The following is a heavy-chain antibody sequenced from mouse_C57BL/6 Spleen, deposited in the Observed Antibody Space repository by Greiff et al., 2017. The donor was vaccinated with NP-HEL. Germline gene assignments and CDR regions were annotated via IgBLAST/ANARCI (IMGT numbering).Heavy chain of an antibody. CDR2: ISDGGSYT. CDR3: AREGWDSYFDY. CDR1: GFTFSSYA. Sequence: EVQLVESGGGLVKPGGSLKLSCAASGFTFSSYAMSWVRQTPEKRLEWVATISDGGSYTYYPDNVKGRFTISRDNAKNNLYLQMSHLKSEDTAMYYCAREGWDSYFDYWGQGTTLTVSS. D-gene: IGHD3-3*01. V-gene: IGHV5-4*01. J-gene: IGHJ2*01.